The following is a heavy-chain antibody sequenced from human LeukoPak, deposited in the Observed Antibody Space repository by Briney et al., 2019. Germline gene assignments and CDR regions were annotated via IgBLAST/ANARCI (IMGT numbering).Heavy chain of an antibody. D-gene: IGHD6-6*01. Sequence: GGSLRLSCAASGFTFSSYSMNWVRQAPGKGLEWVSYISSSSSTIYYADSVKGRFTISRDNAKNSLYLQMNSLRAEDTAVYYCARGTGYNSSSADYWGQGTLVTVSS. CDR1: GFTFSSYS. J-gene: IGHJ4*02. CDR2: ISSSSSTI. V-gene: IGHV3-48*01. CDR3: ARGTGYNSSSADY.